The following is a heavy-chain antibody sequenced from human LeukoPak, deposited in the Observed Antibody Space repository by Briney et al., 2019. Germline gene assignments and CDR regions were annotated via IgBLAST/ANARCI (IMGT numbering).Heavy chain of an antibody. J-gene: IGHJ4*02. CDR2: INHSGCT. CDR3: ARATGVDTAMVIDY. CDR1: GGSFSGYY. Sequence: PSETLSLTCAVYGGSFSGYYWSWIRQPPGKGLEWIGEINHSGCTNYNPSLKSRVTISVDTSKNQFSLKLSSVTAADTAVYYCARATGVDTAMVIDYWGQGTLVTVSS. D-gene: IGHD5-18*01. V-gene: IGHV4-34*01.